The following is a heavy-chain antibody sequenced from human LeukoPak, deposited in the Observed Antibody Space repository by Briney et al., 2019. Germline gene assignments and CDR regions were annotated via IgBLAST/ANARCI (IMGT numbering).Heavy chain of an antibody. CDR1: GFTFSSYA. CDR2: IWYDGSNK. D-gene: IGHD6-13*01. V-gene: IGHV3-33*08. Sequence: GGSLRLSCAASGFTFSSYAMSWVRQAPGKGLEWVAVIWYDGSNKYYADSVKGRFTISRDNSKNTLYLQMNSLRAEDTAVYYCARDQAAGNYYMDVWGKGTTVTVSS. CDR3: ARDQAAGNYYMDV. J-gene: IGHJ6*03.